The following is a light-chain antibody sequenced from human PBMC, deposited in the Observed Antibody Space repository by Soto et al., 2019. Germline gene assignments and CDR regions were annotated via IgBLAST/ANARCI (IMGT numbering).Light chain of an antibody. J-gene: IGKJ1*01. CDR3: QQYYSPPWT. CDR1: QSVLFSSNRKNY. CDR2: WAS. Sequence: DIVMTQSPDTLAVSLGERATINCKSSQSVLFSSNRKNYLAWYQHKPGQSPKLLIYWASTRESGVPDRFSGSGSGTDFTLTISSLQATDVAVYYCQQYYSPPWTFDRGTKVEIK. V-gene: IGKV4-1*01.